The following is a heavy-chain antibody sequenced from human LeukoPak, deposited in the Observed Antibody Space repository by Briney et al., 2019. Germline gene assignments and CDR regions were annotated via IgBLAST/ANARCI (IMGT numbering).Heavy chain of an antibody. CDR1: GFTFSSYA. D-gene: IGHD2-21*01. J-gene: IGHJ4*02. CDR3: ARDLFGAYCGGTCPTPDY. V-gene: IGHV3-74*01. Sequence: GGSLRLSCAASGFTFSSYAMSWVRQAPGKGLEWVSRVNPDGTSTNYADSVKGRFTVSRDNAKNTLYLQMNSLRVEDTAVYYCARDLFGAYCGGTCPTPDYWGQGTLVSVSS. CDR2: VNPDGTST.